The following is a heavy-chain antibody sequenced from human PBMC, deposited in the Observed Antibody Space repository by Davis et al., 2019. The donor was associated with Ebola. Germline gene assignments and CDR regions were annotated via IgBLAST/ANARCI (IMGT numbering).Heavy chain of an antibody. V-gene: IGHV3-7*03. CDR1: GFSFDQYW. CDR2: IKQDGSEK. J-gene: IGHJ4*02. CDR3: GRDVGPNDY. Sequence: GESLKISCVVSGFSFDQYWLSWVRQAPGKGLEWVANIKQDGSEKRYVDSVKCRFTISRDNAKNSMYLQMNSLSADDTVVYYCGRDVGPNDYWGQGTLVTVSS. D-gene: IGHD3-10*01.